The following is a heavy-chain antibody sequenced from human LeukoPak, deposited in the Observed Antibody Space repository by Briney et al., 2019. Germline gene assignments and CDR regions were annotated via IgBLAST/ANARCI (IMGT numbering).Heavy chain of an antibody. J-gene: IGHJ3*02. D-gene: IGHD5-18*01. CDR1: GYTFTGYY. V-gene: IGHV1-2*02. CDR2: INPNSGGT. Sequence: ASVKVSCKASGYTFTGYYMHWVRQAPGQGLEWMGWINPNSGGTNYAQKFQGRVTMTRDTSISTAYMELSRLRSDDTAVYYCARDSRDRYGISAAFDIWGQGTMVTVSS. CDR3: ARDSRDRYGISAAFDI.